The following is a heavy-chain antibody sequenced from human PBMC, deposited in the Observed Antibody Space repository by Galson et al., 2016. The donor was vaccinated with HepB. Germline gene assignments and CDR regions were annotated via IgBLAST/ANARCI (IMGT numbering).Heavy chain of an antibody. CDR2: TNNANGNT. J-gene: IGHJ6*02. D-gene: IGHD2-15*01. Sequence: SVKVSCKASGYTFTSYAIHWVRQAPGQRLEWMGWTNNANGNTEYSQSFQGRVTFTRDTSASTAYMELSSLRSEDTAVYYCARFGGSLGMDVWGQGTTVTVSS. CDR1: GYTFTSYA. CDR3: ARFGGSLGMDV. V-gene: IGHV1-3*04.